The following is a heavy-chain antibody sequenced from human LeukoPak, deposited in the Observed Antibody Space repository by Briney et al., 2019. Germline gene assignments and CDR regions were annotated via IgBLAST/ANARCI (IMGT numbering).Heavy chain of an antibody. CDR2: ISNNGGYT. CDR1: GCTFSSCA. D-gene: IGHD2-15*01. J-gene: IGHJ4*02. V-gene: IGHV3-23*01. CDR3: AKQLVCCSDGSCYFPY. Sequence: GGSLRLSCAASGCTFSSCAMSWVRQAPGKGLEWVSAISNNGGYTYYADSVQGRFTISRDNSKSTLCLQMNSLRAEDTAVYYCAKQLVCCSDGSCYFPYWGQGTLVTVSS.